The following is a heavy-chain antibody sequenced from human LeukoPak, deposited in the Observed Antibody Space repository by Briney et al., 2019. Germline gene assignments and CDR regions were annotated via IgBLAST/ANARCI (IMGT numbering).Heavy chain of an antibody. J-gene: IGHJ1*01. V-gene: IGHV4-59*08. CDR2: IYYSGST. D-gene: IGHD3-22*01. CDR3: ATSTAYYYDSSGYALQH. CDR1: GGSISTYS. Sequence: PSETLSLTCTVSGGSISTYSWSWIRQPPGKGLEWIGYIYYSGSTDYNPSLKSRVTISVDTSQNQFSLRLSSVTAADTAVYYCATSTAYYYDSSGYALQHWGQGTLVTVSS.